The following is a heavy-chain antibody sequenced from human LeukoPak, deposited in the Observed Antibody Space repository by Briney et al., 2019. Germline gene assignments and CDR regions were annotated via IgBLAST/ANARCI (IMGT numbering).Heavy chain of an antibody. D-gene: IGHD3-10*01. CDR3: ASFMVRGVFDY. Sequence: GGSLRLSCAASGFTFSSYAMSWVRQAPGKGLEWVSSISGSGGNTFYADSVKGRFTISRDNAKNSLYLQMNSLRAEDTAVYYCASFMVRGVFDYWGQGTLVTVSS. CDR2: ISGSGGNT. V-gene: IGHV3-23*01. CDR1: GFTFSSYA. J-gene: IGHJ4*02.